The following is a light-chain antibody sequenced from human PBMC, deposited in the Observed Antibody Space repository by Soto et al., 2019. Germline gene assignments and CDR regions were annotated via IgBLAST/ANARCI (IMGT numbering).Light chain of an antibody. CDR1: QSISIN. J-gene: IGKJ2*01. CDR2: AAS. CDR3: QQTYTTRVYT. V-gene: IGKV1-39*01. Sequence: DIILTQSPTSLSASIGDTVTIACRSSQSISINLNWYQHRPGEAPKVLIYAASTLVPGAPSRFSGSGVGTDFTLTISGLQLEDFATYYCQQTYTTRVYTFGQGTKLEF.